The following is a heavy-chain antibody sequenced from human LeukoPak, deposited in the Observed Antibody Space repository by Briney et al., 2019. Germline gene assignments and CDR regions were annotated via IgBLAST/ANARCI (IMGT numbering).Heavy chain of an antibody. D-gene: IGHD1-14*01. CDR2: INAYNGHT. Sequence: GASVKVSCKASGYIFTSHGITWVRQAPGQGLEWVGWINAYNGHTNYVQNLQGRATMTTDTSTSTAYMELRSVRSDDTVVYYCARAEYNYFDYWGQGTLVTVSS. J-gene: IGHJ4*02. CDR1: GYIFTSHG. V-gene: IGHV1-18*01. CDR3: ARAEYNYFDY.